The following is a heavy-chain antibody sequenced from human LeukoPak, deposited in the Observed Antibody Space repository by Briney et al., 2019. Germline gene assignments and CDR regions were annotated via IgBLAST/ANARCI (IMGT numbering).Heavy chain of an antibody. CDR2: IDYSGST. D-gene: IGHD3-10*01. V-gene: IGHV4-59*08. CDR3: ARHSYGSGSFSMLDY. CDR1: GGSINAYY. J-gene: IGHJ4*02. Sequence: SETLSLTCTVSGGSINAYYWSWIRQPPGKGLEWIRYIDYSGSTNYNPSLKSRLTTSADTSNNQFSLKLRSVTAADTAVYYCARHSYGSGSFSMLDYWGQGTLVPVSS.